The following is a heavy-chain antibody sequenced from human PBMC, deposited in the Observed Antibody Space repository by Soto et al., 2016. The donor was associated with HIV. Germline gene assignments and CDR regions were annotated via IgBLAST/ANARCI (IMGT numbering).Heavy chain of an antibody. V-gene: IGHV1-2*02. CDR3: AREIRYSSGWYVLYFDY. D-gene: IGHD6-19*01. J-gene: IGHJ4*02. Sequence: SGYTFTGYYMHWVRQAPGQGLEWMGWINPNSGGTNYAQKFQGRVTMTRDTSISTAYMELSRLRSDGTAVYYCAREIRYSSGWYVLYFDYWGQGTLVTVSS. CDR1: GYTFTGYY. CDR2: INPNSGGT.